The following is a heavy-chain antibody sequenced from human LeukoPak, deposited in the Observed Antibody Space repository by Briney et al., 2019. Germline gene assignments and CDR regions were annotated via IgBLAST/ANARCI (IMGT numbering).Heavy chain of an antibody. CDR3: TTPTGPAVIIDY. CDR2: ISGTGGST. Sequence: GGSLRLSCAASGFTFSTYAMTWVRQAPGKGLEWVSLISGTGGSTYYADSVKGRFTISRDNSKNTLYLEMNSLRAEDTAVYYCTTPTGPAVIIDYWGPGTLVTVSS. V-gene: IGHV3-23*01. CDR1: GFTFSTYA. D-gene: IGHD2-2*01. J-gene: IGHJ4*02.